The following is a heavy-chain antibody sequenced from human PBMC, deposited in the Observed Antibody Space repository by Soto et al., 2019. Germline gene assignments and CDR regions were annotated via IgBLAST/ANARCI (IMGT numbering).Heavy chain of an antibody. CDR3: ARGDSTDCSSGACSFFYNHGRDV. CDR1: GYSFTDYH. Sequence: ASVKVSCKASGYSFTDYHIHWVRQAPGQGLEWLGRINPKSGGTSTAQKFQGWVTMTTDTSISTASMELTRLTSDDTAIYYCARGDSTDCSSGACSFFYNHGRDVCGPGTKVTIYS. CDR2: INPKSGGT. V-gene: IGHV1-2*04. J-gene: IGHJ6*02. D-gene: IGHD2-8*01.